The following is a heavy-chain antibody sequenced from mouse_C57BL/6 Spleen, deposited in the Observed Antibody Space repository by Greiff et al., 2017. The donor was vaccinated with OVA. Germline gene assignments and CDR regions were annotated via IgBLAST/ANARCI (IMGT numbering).Heavy chain of an antibody. CDR1: GYAFTNYL. Sequence: VQRVESGAELVRPGTSVKVSCKASGYAFTNYLIEWVKQRPGQGLEWIGVINPGSGGTNYNEKFKGKATLTADKSSSTAYMQLSSLTSEDSAVYFCARDSNYSFDYWGQGTTLTVSS. J-gene: IGHJ2*01. V-gene: IGHV1-54*01. CDR3: ARDSNYSFDY. D-gene: IGHD2-5*01. CDR2: INPGSGGT.